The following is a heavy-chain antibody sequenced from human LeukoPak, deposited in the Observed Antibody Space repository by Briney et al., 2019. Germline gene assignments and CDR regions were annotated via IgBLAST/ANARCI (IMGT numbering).Heavy chain of an antibody. CDR3: ARDIYPYSSGWHFDY. D-gene: IGHD6-19*01. V-gene: IGHV3-64*04. J-gene: IGHJ4*02. CDR2: ISSNGGST. CDR1: GFTFSNYA. Sequence: GGSLRLSCSASGFTFSNYAMHWVRQAPGKGLEYVSAISSNGGSTYYAESVKGRFTISRDNSKNTLYLQMNSLRAEDTAVYYCARDIYPYSSGWHFDYWGQGTLVTVSS.